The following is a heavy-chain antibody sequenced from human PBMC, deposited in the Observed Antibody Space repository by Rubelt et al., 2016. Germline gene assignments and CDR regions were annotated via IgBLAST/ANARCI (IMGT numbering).Heavy chain of an antibody. CDR3: ARFVEYQVRTDRNWFDP. D-gene: IGHD2-2*01. V-gene: IGHV4-4*02. J-gene: IGHJ5*02. CDR2: VFHDGTT. Sequence: QVQLQESGPRLVKPSGTLSLTCGVSGASLTSSNWWSWVRQPPERGLEWIGEVFHDGTTYYNPSLKSRVTISVDTSKNQFSLNLTSVTAADTSVYFCARFVEYQVRTDRNWFDPWGQGSLVTVSS. CDR1: GASLTSSNW.